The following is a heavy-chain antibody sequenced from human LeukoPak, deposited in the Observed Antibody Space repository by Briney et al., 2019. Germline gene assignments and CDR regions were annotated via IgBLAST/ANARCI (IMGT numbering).Heavy chain of an antibody. CDR3: ARDGHYSSSWYDAFDI. Sequence: PGGSLRLSCAASGFTFSSYGMHWVRQAPGKGLEWVSFIRYDGSNEYYADSVRGRFTISRDNSKNTLYLQMNSLRAEDTAVYYCARDGHYSSSWYDAFDIWGQGTMVTVSS. J-gene: IGHJ3*02. CDR2: IRYDGSNE. V-gene: IGHV3-30*02. CDR1: GFTFSSYG. D-gene: IGHD6-13*01.